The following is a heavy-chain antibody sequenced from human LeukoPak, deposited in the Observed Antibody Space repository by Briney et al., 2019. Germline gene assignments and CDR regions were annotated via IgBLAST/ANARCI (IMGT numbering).Heavy chain of an antibody. J-gene: IGHJ5*02. CDR1: GGTFSSYA. CDR2: IIPIFGTA. V-gene: IGHV1-69*13. D-gene: IGHD2-2*01. Sequence: SVKVSCKASGGTFSSYAISWVRQAPGQGLEWMGGIIPIFGTANYAQKFQGRVTITADESTSTAYMELRSLRSDDTAVYYCASVILGYCSSTSCYEGTNWFDPWGQGTLVTVSS. CDR3: ASVILGYCSSTSCYEGTNWFDP.